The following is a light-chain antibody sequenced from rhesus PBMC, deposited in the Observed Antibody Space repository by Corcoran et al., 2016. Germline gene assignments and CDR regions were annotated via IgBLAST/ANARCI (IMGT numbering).Light chain of an antibody. Sequence: QAALTQPRSVSGSPGQSVTISCTGTSSDIGGYNYVSWYQQHPDTAPKLMIYEVSKRPSGVSDRFSGSKSGNTASLTISGLQAEDEADYYCSSYAGSGTSIFGGGTRLTVL. CDR1: SSDIGGYNY. CDR2: EVS. CDR3: SSYAGSGTSI. V-gene: IGLV2-32*02. J-gene: IGLJ1*01.